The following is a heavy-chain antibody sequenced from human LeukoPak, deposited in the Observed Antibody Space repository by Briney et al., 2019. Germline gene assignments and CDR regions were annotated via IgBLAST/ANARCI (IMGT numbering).Heavy chain of an antibody. J-gene: IGHJ5*02. CDR3: ARSQQDNGFDP. Sequence: ASVTVSCKASGGTFISYAISWVRQAPGQGLEWMGGIIPIFGTANYAQKFQGRVTITADKSTSTAYMELSSLRSEDTAAYYCARSQQDNGFDPWGQGTLVTVSS. CDR2: IIPIFGTA. CDR1: GGTFISYA. D-gene: IGHD6-13*01. V-gene: IGHV1-69*06.